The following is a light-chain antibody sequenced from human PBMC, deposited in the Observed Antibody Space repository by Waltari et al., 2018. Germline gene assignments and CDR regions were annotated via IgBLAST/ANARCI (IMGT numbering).Light chain of an antibody. Sequence: ELVLTQSPATLSLSPGDRDTLSCRDSQSVSSYLVCYQQKPGQVPRLLISDASNRAAATPARFSGSRSGADFTLTISSLEPEDFAVYECEKRSDWPRTFGPGTKVE. J-gene: IGKJ1*01. CDR1: QSVSSY. V-gene: IGKV3-11*01. CDR2: DAS. CDR3: EKRSDWPRT.